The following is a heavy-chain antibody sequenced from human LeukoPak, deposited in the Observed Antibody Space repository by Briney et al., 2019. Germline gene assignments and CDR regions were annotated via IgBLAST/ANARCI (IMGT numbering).Heavy chain of an antibody. J-gene: IGHJ4*02. V-gene: IGHV3-66*01. D-gene: IGHD3-10*01. CDR3: ARDRGFYYGSGSYSGY. CDR1: GFTVSSNY. Sequence: GGSLRLSCAASGFTVSSNYMSWVRQAPGKGLEWVSVIYSGGSTYYADSVKGRFTISRDNSKNTLYLQMNSLRAEDTAVYYCARDRGFYYGSGSYSGYWGQGTLVTVSS. CDR2: IYSGGST.